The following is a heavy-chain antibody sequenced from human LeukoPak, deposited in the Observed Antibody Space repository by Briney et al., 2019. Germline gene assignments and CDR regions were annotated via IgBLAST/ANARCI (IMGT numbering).Heavy chain of an antibody. V-gene: IGHV3-23*01. J-gene: IGHJ3*02. CDR3: AKAEGRRSIIVVVVADAFDI. D-gene: IGHD2-15*01. CDR2: ISGSGGST. Sequence: GGSLRLSCAASGFTFSSYAMSWVRQAPGKGLEWVSAISGSGGSTYYADSVKGRFTISRDNSKNTLYLQMNSLRAEDTAVYYCAKAEGRRSIIVVVVADAFDIWGQGTMVTVSS. CDR1: GFTFSSYA.